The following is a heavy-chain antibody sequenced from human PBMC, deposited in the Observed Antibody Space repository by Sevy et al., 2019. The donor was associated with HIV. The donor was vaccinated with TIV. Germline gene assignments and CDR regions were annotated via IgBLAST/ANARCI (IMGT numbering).Heavy chain of an antibody. CDR3: ARGAVVIGTAATPVLDF. CDR1: DDSINSYY. V-gene: IGHV4-59*08. D-gene: IGHD6-13*01. CDR2: LYNNIGST. J-gene: IGHJ4*02. Sequence: SETLSLTCTVSDDSINSYYWSWIRQPPGKGLEWIGYLYNNIGSTSYCPALTSRVTISVDTSKNQFSLKLTSVTAADTAVYYCARGAVVIGTAATPVLDFWGRGSLVTVSS.